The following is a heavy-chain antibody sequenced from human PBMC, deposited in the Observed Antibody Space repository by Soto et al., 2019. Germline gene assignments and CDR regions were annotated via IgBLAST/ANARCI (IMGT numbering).Heavy chain of an antibody. CDR1: GGPISSRNYY. D-gene: IGHD3-10*01. CDR2: IYYTGST. CDR3: ASPLRGGNYDY. Sequence: TSETLSLTCTVSGGPISSRNYYWGWIRQPPGKGMEWIGSIYYTGSTSYNPSLRSRITISVDTSRNQFSLKLNSVTAADTAVYYCASPLRGGNYDYWGQGTLVTVSS. J-gene: IGHJ4*02. V-gene: IGHV4-39*01.